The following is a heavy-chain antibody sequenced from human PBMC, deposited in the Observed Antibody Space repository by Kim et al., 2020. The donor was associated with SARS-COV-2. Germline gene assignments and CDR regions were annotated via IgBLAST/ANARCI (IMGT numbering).Heavy chain of an antibody. J-gene: IGHJ4*02. Sequence: ASVKVSCKASGYTFTSYAINWVRQAPGQGLEWMGWINTNTGNPTYAQGFTGRFVFSLDTSVSTAYLQISSLKAEDTAVYYCANHFHHSSSWYPTIAAPGNDYWGQGTLVTVSS. CDR1: GYTFTSYA. V-gene: IGHV7-4-1*02. D-gene: IGHD6-13*01. CDR3: ANHFHHSSSWYPTIAAPGNDY. CDR2: INTNTGNP.